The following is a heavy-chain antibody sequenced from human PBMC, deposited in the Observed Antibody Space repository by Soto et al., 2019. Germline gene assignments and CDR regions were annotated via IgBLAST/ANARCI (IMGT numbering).Heavy chain of an antibody. V-gene: IGHV3-23*01. D-gene: IGHD6-13*01. CDR3: AKRPLTAAGFDY. CDR1: GFTFSNYT. Sequence: GGSRILSCATSGFTFSNYTMTWVRQAPGKGLEWVSVITGSGGGTYFVDSVKGRFTISRDNSKNTVYLQMNSLRAEDTAVYYCAKRPLTAAGFDYWGQGTLVTVSS. J-gene: IGHJ4*02. CDR2: ITGSGGGT.